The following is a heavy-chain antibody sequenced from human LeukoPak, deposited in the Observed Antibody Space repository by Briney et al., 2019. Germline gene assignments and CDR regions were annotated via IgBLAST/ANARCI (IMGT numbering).Heavy chain of an antibody. CDR3: AREYSSGWYEYFDY. V-gene: IGHV1-2*06. CDR2: INPNSGGT. D-gene: IGHD6-19*01. CDR1: GYTFTGYY. Sequence: AXVKVSCKASGYTFTGYYMHWVRQAPGQGLEWMGRINPNSGGTNYAQKFQGRVTMTRDTSISTAYMELSRLRSDDTAVYYCAREYSSGWYEYFDYWGQGTLVTVSS. J-gene: IGHJ4*02.